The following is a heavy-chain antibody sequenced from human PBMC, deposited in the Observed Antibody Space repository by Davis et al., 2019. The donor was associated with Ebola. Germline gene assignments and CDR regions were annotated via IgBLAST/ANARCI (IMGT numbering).Heavy chain of an antibody. V-gene: IGHV3-23*01. CDR3: AKDAYSSGWYYGDAFDI. Sequence: GESLKISCAASGFTFSSYAMSWVRQAPGKGLEWVSAISGSGGSTYYADSVKGRFTISRDNSKNTLYLQMNSLRAEDTAVYYCAKDAYSSGWYYGDAFDIWGQGTMVTVSS. D-gene: IGHD6-19*01. CDR1: GFTFSSYA. J-gene: IGHJ3*02. CDR2: ISGSGGST.